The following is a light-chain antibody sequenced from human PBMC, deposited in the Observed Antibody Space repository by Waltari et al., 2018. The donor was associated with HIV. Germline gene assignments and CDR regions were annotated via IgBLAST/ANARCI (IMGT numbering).Light chain of an antibody. CDR2: EDN. CDR1: SGSIDSNK. V-gene: IGLV6-57*04. Sequence: NFMLTQPHSVSESPGKTVNIPCTRRSGSIDSNKVQWYQQRPGSAPTTVIYEDNQSPSGVPGRFSCSIASSSITASLTISALKAADDADYFCQSYDGSILGGVTKLTVL. CDR3: QSYDGSI. J-gene: IGLJ2*01.